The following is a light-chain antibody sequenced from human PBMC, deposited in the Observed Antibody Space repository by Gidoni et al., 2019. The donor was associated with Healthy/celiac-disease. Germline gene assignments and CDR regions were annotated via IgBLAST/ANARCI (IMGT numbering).Light chain of an antibody. CDR3: QQRSNWPPWT. Sequence: ELVFTQSPATLSLSPGERATLSCRVSQSVSNYLPWYQQKPGQAPRLLIYDAANRATGSPARFSGSGSGTDFTLTISSREPEDVVVYYCQQRSNWPPWTFGQGTKVEIK. J-gene: IGKJ1*01. CDR2: DAA. CDR1: QSVSNY. V-gene: IGKV3-11*01.